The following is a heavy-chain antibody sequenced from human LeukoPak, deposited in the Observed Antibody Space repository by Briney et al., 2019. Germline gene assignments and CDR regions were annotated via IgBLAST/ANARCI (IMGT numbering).Heavy chain of an antibody. CDR1: GYTFTSYG. CDR3: ARADCSSTSCYDLDY. J-gene: IGHJ4*02. D-gene: IGHD2-2*01. CDR2: ISAYNGNT. V-gene: IGHV1-18*01. Sequence: SVKVSCKASGYTFTSYGISWVRQAPGQGLEWMGWISAYNGNTNYAQKLQGRVTMTTDTSTSTAYMELRSLRSDDTAVYYCARADCSSTSCYDLDYWGQGTLVTVSS.